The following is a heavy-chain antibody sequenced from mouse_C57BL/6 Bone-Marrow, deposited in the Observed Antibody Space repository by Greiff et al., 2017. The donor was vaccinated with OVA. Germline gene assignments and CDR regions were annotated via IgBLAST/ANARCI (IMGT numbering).Heavy chain of an antibody. D-gene: IGHD2-3*01. CDR3: TKEGWLLRFDS. CDR1: GFNIKDDY. V-gene: IGHV14-4*01. J-gene: IGHJ2*01. CDR2: IDPENGDT. Sequence: EVQLQESGAELVRPGASVKLSCTASGFNIKDDYMHWVKQRPEQGLEWIGWIDPENGDTEYASKFQGKATITADTSSNTAYLQLSSLTSEDTAVYYCTKEGWLLRFDSWGQGTTLTVSS.